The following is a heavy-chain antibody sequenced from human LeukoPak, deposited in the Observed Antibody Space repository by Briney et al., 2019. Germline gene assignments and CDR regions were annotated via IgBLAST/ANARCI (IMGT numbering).Heavy chain of an antibody. J-gene: IGHJ5*02. D-gene: IGHD2-15*01. CDR3: AKGRGFDVYCRAGSCSTFDP. CDR1: GFTFTDYA. V-gene: IGHV3-30*01. Sequence: GGSLRISCAASGFTFTDYALHWVRQAQGKGLEWVAVISYDGSNKYYGDSVKGRFTISRDNSKNTLYLQMNSLRAEDTAVYYCAKGRGFDVYCRAGSCSTFDPWGQGTLVTVSS. CDR2: ISYDGSNK.